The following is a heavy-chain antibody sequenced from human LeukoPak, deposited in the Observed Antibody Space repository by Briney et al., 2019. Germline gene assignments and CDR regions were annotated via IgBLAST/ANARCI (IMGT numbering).Heavy chain of an antibody. V-gene: IGHV3-30-3*01. J-gene: IGHJ6*02. CDR2: ISYDGSNK. D-gene: IGHD6-19*01. CDR3: ASSGWSLPLYHYYGMDV. CDR1: GFTFSSYA. Sequence: PGRSLRLSCAASGFTFSSYAMHWVRQAPGKGLEWVAVISYDGSNKYYADSVKGRFTISRDNSKNTLYLQMNSLRAEDTAVYYCASSGWSLPLYHYYGMDVWGQGTTVTVSS.